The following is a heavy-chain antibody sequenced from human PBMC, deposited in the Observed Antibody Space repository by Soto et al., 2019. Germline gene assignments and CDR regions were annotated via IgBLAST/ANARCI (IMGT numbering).Heavy chain of an antibody. V-gene: IGHV1-69*04. CDR1: GYTFTRHG. D-gene: IGHD3-22*01. J-gene: IGHJ3*02. Sequence: SVKVSCKASGYTFTRHGISWVRQAPGQGLEWMGRIIPILGIANYAQKFQGRVTITADKSTSTAYMELRSLRSDDTAVYYCARDLYYYDSSNYFDTFDIWGQGTMVTVSS. CDR2: IIPILGIA. CDR3: ARDLYYYDSSNYFDTFDI.